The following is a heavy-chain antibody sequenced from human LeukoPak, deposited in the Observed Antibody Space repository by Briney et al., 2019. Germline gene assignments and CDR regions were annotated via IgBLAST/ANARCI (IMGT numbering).Heavy chain of an antibody. V-gene: IGHV1-18*01. CDR3: ARSWQYYYDSSGYLDY. CDR1: DYTFTNYG. J-gene: IGHJ4*02. D-gene: IGHD3-22*01. Sequence: ASVTVSCKASDYTFTNYGISWVRQAPGQGLEWLGWITTYNGNTIYAQKFQGRVTMTRDMSTSTVYMELSSLRSEDTAVYYCARSWQYYYDSSGYLDYWGQGTLVTVSS. CDR2: ITTYNGNT.